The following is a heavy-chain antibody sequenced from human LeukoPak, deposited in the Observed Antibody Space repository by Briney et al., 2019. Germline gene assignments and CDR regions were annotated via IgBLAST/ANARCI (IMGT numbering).Heavy chain of an antibody. CDR3: ARVLYYYDSSGPYESY. CDR2: IIPIFGTS. V-gene: IGHV1-69*01. Sequence: SVKVSCKASGGTFSSYAISWVRQAPGQGREWMGGIIPIFGTSNYAQKFQGRVTITADESTSTAYMELSSLRSEDTAVYYCARVLYYYDSSGPYESYWGQGTLVTVSS. CDR1: GGTFSSYA. J-gene: IGHJ4*02. D-gene: IGHD3-22*01.